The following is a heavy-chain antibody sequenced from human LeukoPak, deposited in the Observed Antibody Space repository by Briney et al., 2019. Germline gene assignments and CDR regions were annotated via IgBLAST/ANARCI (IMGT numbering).Heavy chain of an antibody. CDR1: GYTSTSYD. CDR2: MNPNSGNT. J-gene: IGHJ3*02. Sequence: ASVKVSCKASGYTSTSYDINWVRQATGQGLEWMGWMNPNSGNTGYAQKFQGRVTMTRNTSISTAYMELSSLRSEDTAVYYCARGVYYDSSGYPDAFDIWGQGTMVTVSS. V-gene: IGHV1-8*01. CDR3: ARGVYYDSSGYPDAFDI. D-gene: IGHD3-22*01.